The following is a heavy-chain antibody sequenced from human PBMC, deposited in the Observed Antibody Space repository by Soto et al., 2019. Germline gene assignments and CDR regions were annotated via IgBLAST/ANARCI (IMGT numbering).Heavy chain of an antibody. V-gene: IGHV5-51*01. D-gene: IGHD2-2*02. Sequence: GESLKISCQGSGYRFTSYWIGWVRQMPGKGLEWMGIIYPGDSDTRYSPSFQGQVTISADKSISTAYLQWSSLKASDTAMYYCARVYTHDAFDIWGQGTMVTVSS. CDR1: GYRFTSYW. CDR3: ARVYTHDAFDI. CDR2: IYPGDSDT. J-gene: IGHJ3*02.